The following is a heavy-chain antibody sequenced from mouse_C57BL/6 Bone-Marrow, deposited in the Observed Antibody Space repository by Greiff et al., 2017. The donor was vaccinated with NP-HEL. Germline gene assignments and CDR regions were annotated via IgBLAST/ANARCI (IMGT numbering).Heavy chain of an antibody. CDR1: GFTFSDYY. Sequence: EVKVVESGGGLVQPGGSLKLSCAASGFTFSDYYMYWVRQTPEKRLEWVAYISHGGGSTYYPDTVKGRFTISRDNAKNTLYLQMSRLKSEDTARYYCARHDYWGQGTTLTVSS. V-gene: IGHV5-12*01. J-gene: IGHJ2*01. CDR3: ARHDY. CDR2: ISHGGGST.